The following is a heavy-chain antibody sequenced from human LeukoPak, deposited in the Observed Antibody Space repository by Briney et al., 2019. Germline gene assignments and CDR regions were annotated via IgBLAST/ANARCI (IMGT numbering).Heavy chain of an antibody. Sequence: PGGSLRLSCAGSGFTFSSYSMNWVRQAPGKGLEWVSSISSSSSYIYYADSVKGRFTISRDNAKNSPFLQMNSLRAEDTAVYYCARAVKGALWLVDGFDLWGRGTLVTVSS. CDR2: ISSSSSYI. J-gene: IGHJ5*02. V-gene: IGHV3-21*01. CDR1: GFTFSSYS. D-gene: IGHD3-10*01. CDR3: ARAVKGALWLVDGFDL.